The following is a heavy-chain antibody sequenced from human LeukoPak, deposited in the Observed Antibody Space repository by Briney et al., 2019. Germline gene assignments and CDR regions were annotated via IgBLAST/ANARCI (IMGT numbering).Heavy chain of an antibody. J-gene: IGHJ4*02. V-gene: IGHV3-30*02. D-gene: IGHD4-17*01. Sequence: GGSLRLSCAASGFTFSSYGMHWVRQAPGKGLEWVAYIQYDGSNEQYAHSVKGRFRISRDSSKNILYLQMNSLRSEDTAVYYCASLGGGSTVTTYLNYWGQGTLVTVSS. CDR1: GFTFSSYG. CDR2: IQYDGSNE. CDR3: ASLGGGSTVTTYLNY.